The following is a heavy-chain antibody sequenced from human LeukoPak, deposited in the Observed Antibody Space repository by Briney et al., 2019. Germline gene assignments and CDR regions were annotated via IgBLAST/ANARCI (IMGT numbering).Heavy chain of an antibody. CDR3: ARDEATVRKYYYGMDV. D-gene: IGHD4-11*01. J-gene: IGHJ6*02. CDR1: GGTFSSYA. CDR2: IIPIFGTA. Sequence: ASVKVSCKASGGTFSSYAISWVRQAPGQELGWMGGIIPIFGTANYAQKFQGRVTITADESTSTAYMELSSLRSEDTAVYYCARDEATVRKYYYGMDVWGQGTTVTVSS. V-gene: IGHV1-69*13.